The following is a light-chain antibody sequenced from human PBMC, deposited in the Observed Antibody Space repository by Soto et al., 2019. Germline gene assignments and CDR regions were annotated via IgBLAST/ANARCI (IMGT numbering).Light chain of an antibody. CDR2: RND. Sequence: QSVLPQPPSASGTPGQRVTISCSTSNSRSGSNYVYWYQQLPGTAPKLLIYRNDQRPSGVPGRFSGSKSGTSASLAISGLRSEDEADYYCAKWDDSLRVYVFGTGTKLTVL. V-gene: IGLV1-47*01. CDR3: AKWDDSLRVYV. J-gene: IGLJ1*01. CDR1: NSRSGSNY.